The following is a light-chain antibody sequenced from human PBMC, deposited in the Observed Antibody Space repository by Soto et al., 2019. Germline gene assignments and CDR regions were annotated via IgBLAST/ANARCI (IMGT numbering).Light chain of an antibody. Sequence: DVVMTQSPLSLPVTLGQPASISCRSSQSLVYSDGNTYLNWFQQRPGQSPRRLIYKVSTRDTGVPDRLSGSGAGTDFTLKISRVEAEDVGVYYCMQGTHWPPYTFGQGTKLEIK. CDR2: KVS. CDR1: QSLVYSDGNTY. CDR3: MQGTHWPPYT. V-gene: IGKV2-30*01. J-gene: IGKJ2*01.